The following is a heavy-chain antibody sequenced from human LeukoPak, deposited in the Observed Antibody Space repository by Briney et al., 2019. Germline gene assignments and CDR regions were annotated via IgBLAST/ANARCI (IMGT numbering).Heavy chain of an antibody. CDR1: SGSISTSNYY. CDR3: ARDRVVDGYSDFDY. CDR2: TFYSGST. V-gene: IGHV4-39*07. Sequence: SETLSLTCTVSSGSISTSNYYWGWVRQPPGKALEWIGNTFYSGSTCYSPSLKSRVTISLDTSRNQFSLKLNSVTAADTAVYYCARDRVVDGYSDFDYWGQGTLVTVSS. J-gene: IGHJ4*02. D-gene: IGHD5-24*01.